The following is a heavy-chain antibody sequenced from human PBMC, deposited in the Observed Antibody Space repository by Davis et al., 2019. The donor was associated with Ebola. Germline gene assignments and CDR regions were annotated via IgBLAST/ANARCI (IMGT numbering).Heavy chain of an antibody. CDR1: GFTFNDYA. V-gene: IGHV3-30-3*01. J-gene: IGHJ6*03. CDR2: TSYDGSTK. CDR3: AGTPLRRYYYYYMDV. Sequence: GESPKISCAASGFTFNDYAIHWVRQAPVKGLEWVAVTSYDGSTKFYADSVKGRFTISRDNAKNSLYLQMNSLRAEDTAVYYCAGTPLRRYYYYYMDVWGKGTTVTVSS.